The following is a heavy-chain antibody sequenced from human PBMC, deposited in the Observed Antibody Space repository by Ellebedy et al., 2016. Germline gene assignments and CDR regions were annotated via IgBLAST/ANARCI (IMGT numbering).Heavy chain of an antibody. D-gene: IGHD3-10*01. Sequence: SETLSLXCTVSGGSISSGGYYRSWIRQHPGKGLEWIGYIYYSGSTYYNPSLKSRVTISVDTSKNQFSLKLSPVTAADTAVYYCARGVYGSGSPPDYWGQGTLVTVSS. J-gene: IGHJ4*02. CDR1: GGSISSGGYY. CDR3: ARGVYGSGSPPDY. V-gene: IGHV4-31*03. CDR2: IYYSGST.